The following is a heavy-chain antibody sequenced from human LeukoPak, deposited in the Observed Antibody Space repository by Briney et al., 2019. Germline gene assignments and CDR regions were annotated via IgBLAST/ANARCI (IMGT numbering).Heavy chain of an antibody. CDR1: GFTFSDYY. CDR3: ARTPGPYGPFDY. CDR2: ISSSSYT. J-gene: IGHJ4*02. Sequence: GGSLRLSCAASGFTFSDYYMSWIRQAPGKGLEWVSYISSSSYTSYADSVKGRYTISRDNAKNSLYLQMNSLRAEDTAVYYCARTPGPYGPFDYWGQGTLVTVSS. V-gene: IGHV3-11*03. D-gene: IGHD4-17*01.